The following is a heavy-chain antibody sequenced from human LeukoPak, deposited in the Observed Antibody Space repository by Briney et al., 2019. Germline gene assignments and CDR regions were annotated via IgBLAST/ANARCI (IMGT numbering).Heavy chain of an antibody. V-gene: IGHV1-18*01. Sequence: ASVKVSCKASGGTFSSYAISWVRQAPGQGLEWMGWISAYNDNRRNAQKFQGRVTMTTDTSTSTAYMELRSLRSDDTAVYYCARDGCRGGSCYSDYWGQGTLVTVSS. CDR1: GGTFSSYA. D-gene: IGHD2-15*01. CDR3: ARDGCRGGSCYSDY. CDR2: ISAYNDNR. J-gene: IGHJ4*02.